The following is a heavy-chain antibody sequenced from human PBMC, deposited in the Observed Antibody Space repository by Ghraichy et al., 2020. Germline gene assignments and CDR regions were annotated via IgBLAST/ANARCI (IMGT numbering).Heavy chain of an antibody. V-gene: IGHV4-31*03. Sequence: SETLSLTCTVSGGSISSGGYYWSWIRQHPGKGLEWIGYIYYSGSTYYNPSLKSRVTISVDTSKNQFSLKLSSVTAADTAVYYCARAPEKVASHWYFDLWGRGTLVTVSS. CDR2: IYYSGST. CDR3: ARAPEKVASHWYFDL. J-gene: IGHJ2*01. CDR1: GGSISSGGYY.